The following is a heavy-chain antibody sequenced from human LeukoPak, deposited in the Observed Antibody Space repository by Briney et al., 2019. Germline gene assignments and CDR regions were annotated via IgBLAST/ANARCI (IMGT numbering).Heavy chain of an antibody. CDR3: ARRLRPAGVDV. CDR1: GGSLSGFY. V-gene: IGHV4-34*01. J-gene: IGHJ6*02. D-gene: IGHD2-15*01. Sequence: SETLSLSCEGYGGSLSGFYWSWIRQPPGKGLEWIGEINHVGRTNYNPSLKSRVTMSVDTSKNQFSLRLGSVTAADTAVYYCARRLRPAGVDVWGRGTTVTVSS. CDR2: INHVGRT.